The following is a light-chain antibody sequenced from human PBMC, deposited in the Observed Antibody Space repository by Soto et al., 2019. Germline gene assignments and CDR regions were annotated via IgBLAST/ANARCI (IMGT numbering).Light chain of an antibody. CDR1: QSVTNNN. J-gene: IGKJ4*01. Sequence: EIVLTQSPGTLSLSPGDRATLSCRASQSVTNNNLAWYRHKPGQPPRLLIYATSGRATGIPDRFSGSGSGTDFTLSISRLEPEDFAVYYCQQYSAPPPEITFGGGTKVDIK. CDR2: ATS. CDR3: QQYSAPPPEIT. V-gene: IGKV3-20*01.